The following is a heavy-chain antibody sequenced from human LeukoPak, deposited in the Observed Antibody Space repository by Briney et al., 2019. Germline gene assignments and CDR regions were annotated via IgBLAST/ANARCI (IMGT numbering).Heavy chain of an antibody. D-gene: IGHD3-16*02. CDR2: INPNSGGT. V-gene: IGHV1-2*02. CDR1: GYTFTGYY. CDR3: ARDVRGIMITFGGVIEGPFDY. Sequence: ASVKVSCKASGYTFTGYYMHWVRQAPGQGLEWMGWINPNSGGTNYAQKFQGRVTMTRDTSISAAYMELSRLRSDDTAVYYCARDVRGIMITFGGVIEGPFDYWGQGTLVTVSS. J-gene: IGHJ4*02.